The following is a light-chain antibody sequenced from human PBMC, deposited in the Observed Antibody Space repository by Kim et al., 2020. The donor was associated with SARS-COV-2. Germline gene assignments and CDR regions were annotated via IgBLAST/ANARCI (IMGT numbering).Light chain of an antibody. CDR2: AAS. V-gene: IGKV1-39*01. Sequence: ASVGDRVNITCRASQSVSSYLNWYQRKPGKAPNLLIYAASTLQSGVPSRFSGSGSGTDFTLTISSLQPEDFATYYCQHSYTTPRTFGQGTKVDIK. J-gene: IGKJ1*01. CDR1: QSVSSY. CDR3: QHSYTTPRT.